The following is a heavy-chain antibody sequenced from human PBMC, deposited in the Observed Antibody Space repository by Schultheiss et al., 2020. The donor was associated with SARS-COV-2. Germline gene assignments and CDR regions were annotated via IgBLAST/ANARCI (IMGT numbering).Heavy chain of an antibody. V-gene: IGHV3-11*06. CDR1: GFTFSDYY. D-gene: IGHD6-19*01. Sequence: GGSLRLSCAASGFTFSDYYMSWIRQAPGKGLEWVSYISSSSSYTNYADSVKGRFTISRDNAKNSLYLQMNSLRAEDTAVYYCARDNGIAVAGTLYYYYGMDVWGQGTTVTVSS. CDR3: ARDNGIAVAGTLYYYYGMDV. CDR2: ISSSSSYT. J-gene: IGHJ6*02.